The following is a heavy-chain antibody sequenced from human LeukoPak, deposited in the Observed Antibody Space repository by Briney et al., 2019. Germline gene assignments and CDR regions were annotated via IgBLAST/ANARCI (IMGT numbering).Heavy chain of an antibody. CDR1: GFTFSSYW. CDR2: INSDGSIT. D-gene: IGHD5-12*01. Sequence: GGSLRLSCAASGFTFSSYWMHWVRQAPGKGLVWVSRINSDGSITSYADSVKGRFTISRDNAKNALSLKMNSLRAEDTAVYYCARIPRTWLRFPYFDYWGQGTLVTVSS. CDR3: ARIPRTWLRFPYFDY. V-gene: IGHV3-74*01. J-gene: IGHJ4*02.